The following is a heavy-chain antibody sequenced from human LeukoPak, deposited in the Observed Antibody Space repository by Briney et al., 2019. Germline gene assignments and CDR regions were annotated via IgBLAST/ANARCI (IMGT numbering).Heavy chain of an antibody. CDR1: GFTFSSYT. D-gene: IGHD3-10*01. CDR2: ISHTSEYT. CDR3: AKGSSAGRPYYFDY. J-gene: IGHJ4*02. Sequence: GGSLRLSCAASGFTFSSYTMSWVRQAPRKGLEWVSAISHTSEYTYHADSVKGRFTISRDNSKNTLYLQMNSLRAEDTAMYYCAKGSSAGRPYYFDYWGQGTLVTVSS. V-gene: IGHV3-23*01.